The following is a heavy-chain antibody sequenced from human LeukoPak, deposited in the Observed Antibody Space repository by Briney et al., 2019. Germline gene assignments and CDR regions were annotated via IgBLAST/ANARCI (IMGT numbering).Heavy chain of an antibody. CDR3: ARGRAVAGTRGPYYYYGMDV. Sequence: SETLSLTCAVYGGSFSGYYWSWIRQPPGKGLEWIGEINHSGSTNYNPSLKSRVYISVDTSKNQFSLKLSSVTAADTAVYYCARGRAVAGTRGPYYYYGMDVWGQGTTVTVSS. V-gene: IGHV4-34*01. CDR1: GGSFSGYY. D-gene: IGHD6-19*01. CDR2: INHSGST. J-gene: IGHJ6*02.